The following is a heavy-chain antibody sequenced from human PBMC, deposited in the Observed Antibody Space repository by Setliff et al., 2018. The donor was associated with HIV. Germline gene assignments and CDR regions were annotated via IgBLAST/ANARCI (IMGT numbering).Heavy chain of an antibody. CDR3: VREVVSAVWYFDH. Sequence: PSETLSLTCAVSSYSISSGYYWGWIRQPPGRGLEWIGFIYTSGSTNYNPSLKSRVTISVDTSKNQFSLKLSSVTAADTAVYYCVREVVSAVWYFDHWGRGIQVTAPQ. J-gene: IGHJ2*01. V-gene: IGHV4-38-2*02. CDR1: SYSISSGYY. CDR2: IYTSGST.